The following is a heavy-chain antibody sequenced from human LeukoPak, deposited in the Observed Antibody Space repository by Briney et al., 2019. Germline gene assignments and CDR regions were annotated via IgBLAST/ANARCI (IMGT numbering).Heavy chain of an antibody. CDR1: GGSISSSSYY. CDR2: IYYSGST. V-gene: IGHV4-39*01. Sequence: SETLSLTCTVSGGSISSSSYYWGWIRQPPGKGLEWIGSIYYSGSTYYNPSLKSRVTISVDTSKNQFSLKLSSVTAADTAVYYCARQRYNWNHNYFDYWGQGALVTVSS. CDR3: ARQRYNWNHNYFDY. D-gene: IGHD1-1*01. J-gene: IGHJ4*02.